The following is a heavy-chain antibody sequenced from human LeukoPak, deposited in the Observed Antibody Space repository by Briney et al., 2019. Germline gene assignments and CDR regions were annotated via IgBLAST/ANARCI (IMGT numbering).Heavy chain of an antibody. Sequence: AGGSLRLSCAASGFTFGSYAMNWVRQAPGKGLEWVSSITDSSSYIYYADSVKGRFTISRDNSKNTLYLQMNSLRAEDTAVYYCATYIVATMRVVGWGQGTLVTVSS. V-gene: IGHV3-21*01. CDR3: ATYIVATMRVVG. D-gene: IGHD5-12*01. CDR2: ITDSSSYI. J-gene: IGHJ4*02. CDR1: GFTFGSYA.